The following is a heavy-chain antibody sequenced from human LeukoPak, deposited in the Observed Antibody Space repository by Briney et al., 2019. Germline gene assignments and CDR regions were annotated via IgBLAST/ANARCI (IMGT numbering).Heavy chain of an antibody. CDR3: GRTNRGRRWVERRAFDI. V-gene: IGHV3-53*01. CDR1: GFTVSSNN. CDR2: IYSGGST. J-gene: IGHJ3*02. Sequence: GGSLRLSCAASGFTVSSNNMSWVRQAPWKGLEWVSVIYSGGSTYYADPVKGRFTISRDNSKNTLYLQMNSLRAEDTAVYYCGRTNRGRRWVERRAFDIWGQGTMVTVSS. D-gene: IGHD1-1*01.